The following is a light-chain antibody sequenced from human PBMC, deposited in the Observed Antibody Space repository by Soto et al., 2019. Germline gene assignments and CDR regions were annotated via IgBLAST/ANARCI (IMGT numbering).Light chain of an antibody. J-gene: IGKJ4*01. CDR2: GAS. Sequence: EIVMTQSPATLSVSPGERAALSCRASQTVYNNLAWYQQKPGQAPRLLIYGASARATGIPARFSGSGSGTEFTLTVSSLQSEDFAVYYCQQYSNCPLTFGGGTKVEIK. V-gene: IGKV3-15*01. CDR1: QTVYNN. CDR3: QQYSNCPLT.